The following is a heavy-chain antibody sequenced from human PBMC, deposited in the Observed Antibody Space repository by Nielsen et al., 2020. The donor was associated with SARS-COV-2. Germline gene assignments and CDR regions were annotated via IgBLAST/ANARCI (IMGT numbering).Heavy chain of an antibody. CDR1: GGSISSYY. CDR3: ARGPRSGWYFDY. D-gene: IGHD6-19*01. Sequence: SETLSLTCTVSGGSISSYYWSWIRQPPGKGLEWIGYIYYSGSTNYNPSLKSRVTISVDTSKNQFSLKLSSVTAADTAVYYCARGPRSGWYFDYWGQGTLVTVSS. J-gene: IGHJ4*02. V-gene: IGHV4-59*08. CDR2: IYYSGST.